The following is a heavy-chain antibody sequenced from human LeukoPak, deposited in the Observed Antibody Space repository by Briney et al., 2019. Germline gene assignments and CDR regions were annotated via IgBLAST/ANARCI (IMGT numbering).Heavy chain of an antibody. D-gene: IGHD2-2*02. CDR3: ARSFEDIVVVPAAINYYYYMDV. Sequence: GASVKVSCKASGYTFTGYYMHWVRQAPGQGLEWMGWINPNSGGTNYAQKFQGRVTMTRDTSISTAYMELSRLRSDDTAVYYCARSFEDIVVVPAAINYYYYMDVWGKGTTVTVSS. J-gene: IGHJ6*03. CDR1: GYTFTGYY. CDR2: INPNSGGT. V-gene: IGHV1-2*02.